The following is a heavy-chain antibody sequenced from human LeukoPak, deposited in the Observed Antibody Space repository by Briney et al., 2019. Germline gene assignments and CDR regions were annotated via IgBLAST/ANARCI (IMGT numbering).Heavy chain of an antibody. CDR3: ARAPPLSGGSFYGYYYYYMDV. CDR2: INHSGST. V-gene: IGHV4-39*07. Sequence: SETLSLTCTVSGGSISSGGYYWSWIRQPPGKGLEWIGEINHSGSTNYNPSLKSRVTISVDTSKNQFSLKLSSVTAADTAVYYCARAPPLSGGSFYGYYYYYMDVWGKGTTVTVSS. J-gene: IGHJ6*03. D-gene: IGHD2-15*01. CDR1: GGSISSGGYY.